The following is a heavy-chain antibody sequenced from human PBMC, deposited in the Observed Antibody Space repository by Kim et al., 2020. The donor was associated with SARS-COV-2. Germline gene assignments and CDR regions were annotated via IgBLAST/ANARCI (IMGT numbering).Heavy chain of an antibody. D-gene: IGHD2-2*01. CDR3: ARDPWVVVPAAPPDTPDY. V-gene: IGHV3-7*03. CDR2: IKQDGSEK. CDR1: GFTFSSYW. Sequence: GGSLRLSCAASGFTFSSYWMSWVRQAPGKGLEWVANIKQDGSEKYYVDSVKGRFTISRDNAKNSLYLQMNSLRAEDTAVYYCARDPWVVVPAAPPDTPDYWGQGTLVTVSS. J-gene: IGHJ4*02.